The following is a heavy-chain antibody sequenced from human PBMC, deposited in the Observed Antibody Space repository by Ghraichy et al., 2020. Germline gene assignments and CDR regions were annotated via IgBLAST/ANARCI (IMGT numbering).Heavy chain of an antibody. CDR1: EFNFSDSA. V-gene: IGHV3-73*01. J-gene: IGHJ5*02. D-gene: IGHD3-10*01. CDR2: IRSKANNYAT. CDR3: TGTMVRGADNWFDP. Sequence: GGSLRLSCVASEFNFSDSAMHWVRQASGKGLEWVARIRSKANNYATAYAASVKGRFTISRDDSNNTAYLQMNSLETEDTAVYYCTGTMVRGADNWFDPWGQGTLVTVSS.